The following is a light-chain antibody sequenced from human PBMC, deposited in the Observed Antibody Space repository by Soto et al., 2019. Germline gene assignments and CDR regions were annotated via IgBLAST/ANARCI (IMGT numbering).Light chain of an antibody. CDR3: QQYGSSPMYT. J-gene: IGKJ2*01. CDR2: GAS. CDR1: QSVSSSY. V-gene: IGKV3-20*01. Sequence: EIVLTQSPGTLSLSPGERATLSCRASQSVSSSYLAWYQQKPGQAPRLLIDGASSRATGIPDRFSGSGSGTDLTLTISRLEPEDFAVYYCQQYGSSPMYTFGQGNKLEIK.